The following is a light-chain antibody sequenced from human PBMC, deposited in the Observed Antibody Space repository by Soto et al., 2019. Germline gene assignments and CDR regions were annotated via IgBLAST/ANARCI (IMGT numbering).Light chain of an antibody. CDR2: DAS. CDR3: QQYNNWPPWK. Sequence: EIVLTQSPATLSVSPVAIATLSCSASQRVSRNLAWYQQKPGQAPRLLIYDASTRATGIPDRFSGSGSETEFTLTISSLQSEDYAIYYCQQYNNWPPWKFGQGTKVDIK. CDR1: QRVSRN. V-gene: IGKV3-15*01. J-gene: IGKJ1*01.